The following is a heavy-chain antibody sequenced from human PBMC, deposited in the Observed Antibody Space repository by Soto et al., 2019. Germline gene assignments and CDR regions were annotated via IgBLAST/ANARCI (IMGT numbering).Heavy chain of an antibody. J-gene: IGHJ2*01. CDR1: GGTISIYA. CDR2: IIPIFGTA. CDR3: AREAPDIVVVPAAPREAGYWYFDL. Sequence: SVKVSWKASGGTISIYAISWVRQAPGQGLEWMGGIIPIFGTANYAQKFQGRVTITADESTSTAYMELRSLRSEDTAVYYCAREAPDIVVVPAAPREAGYWYFDLWGRGTLVTVSS. D-gene: IGHD2-2*01. V-gene: IGHV1-69*13.